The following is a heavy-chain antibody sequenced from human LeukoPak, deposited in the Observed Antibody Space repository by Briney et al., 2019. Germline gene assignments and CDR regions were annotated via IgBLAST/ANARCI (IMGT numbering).Heavy chain of an antibody. D-gene: IGHD4-23*01. CDR1: GFTLSSYE. V-gene: IGHV3-48*03. J-gene: IGHJ4*02. Sequence: GGSLRLPCAASGFTLSSYEMNWFRQARGKALEGGSYISSSGSTIYYTDSVKGRFTISRDNAKNSLYLQMNSLRAEDTAVYYCTYGGKKGFDYWGQGTLVSVS. CDR3: TYGGKKGFDY. CDR2: ISSSGSTI.